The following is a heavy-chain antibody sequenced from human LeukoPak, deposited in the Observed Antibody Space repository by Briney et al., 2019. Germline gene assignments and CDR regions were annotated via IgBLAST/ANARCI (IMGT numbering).Heavy chain of an antibody. CDR1: GFAFSSYG. J-gene: IGHJ4*02. CDR3: AKLRLTGTTDFFDY. Sequence: GGSLRLSCAASGFAFSSYGMSWVRQAPGKGLEWVSVISTRSDAKYYADSVKGRFTISRDNSKNTLYLQMNSLRAEDTAVYYCAKLRLTGTTDFFDYWGQGTLVTVSS. D-gene: IGHD1-7*01. V-gene: IGHV3-23*01. CDR2: ISTRSDAK.